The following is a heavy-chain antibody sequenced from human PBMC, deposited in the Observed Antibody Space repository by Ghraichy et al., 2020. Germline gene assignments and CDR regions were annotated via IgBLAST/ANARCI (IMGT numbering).Heavy chain of an antibody. CDR1: GFTFSGYT. J-gene: IGHJ4*02. Sequence: ESLNISCAASGFTFSGYTINWVRQAPGEGLEWLSSLSPGGNEIHYAESLWGGFTISRDNAKNSAYLQMNSLGDEDTAVYYCARDLNFIVDSWGQGTLVTVSS. CDR2: LSPGGNEI. D-gene: IGHD3-16*02. V-gene: IGHV3-48*02. CDR3: ARDLNFIVDS.